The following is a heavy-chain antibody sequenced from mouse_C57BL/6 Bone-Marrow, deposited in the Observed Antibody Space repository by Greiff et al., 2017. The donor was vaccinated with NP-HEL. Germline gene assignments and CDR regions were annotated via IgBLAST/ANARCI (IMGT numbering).Heavy chain of an antibody. V-gene: IGHV1-69*01. D-gene: IGHD2-3*01. Sequence: QVQLQQPGAELVMPGASVKLSCKASGYTFTSYWMHWVKQRPGQGLEWIGEIDPSDSYTNYNQKFKGKSTLTVDKSSSTAYMQLSSLTSEDSAVYYGARDGYYLYYFDYWGQGTTLTVSA. CDR1: GYTFTSYW. CDR2: IDPSDSYT. J-gene: IGHJ2*01. CDR3: ARDGYYLYYFDY.